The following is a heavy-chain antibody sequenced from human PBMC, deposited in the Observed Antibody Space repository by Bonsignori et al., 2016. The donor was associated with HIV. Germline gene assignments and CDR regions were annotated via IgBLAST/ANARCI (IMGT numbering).Heavy chain of an antibody. D-gene: IGHD4/OR15-4a*01. CDR1: GYSFTGYF. Sequence: QVQLVQSGAELKKPGASLKVSCKASGYSFTGYFIYWGATGPPDKGLSGWDGINPNTGGTDYAQKFRDRVTVTRDTSISTAYMELSSLRSDDTAVYYCASLDYRADFDIWGQGT. J-gene: IGHJ3*02. V-gene: IGHV1-2*06. CDR3: ASLDYRADFDI. CDR2: INPNTGGT.